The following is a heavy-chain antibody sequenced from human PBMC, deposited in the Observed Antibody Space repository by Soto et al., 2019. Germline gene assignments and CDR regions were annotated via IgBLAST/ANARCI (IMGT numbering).Heavy chain of an antibody. CDR2: TYYRSKWYN. V-gene: IGHV6-1*01. J-gene: IGHJ6*02. D-gene: IGHD2-15*01. CDR3: AREPVVAAPGCYYYYGMDV. Sequence: SQTLSLTCAISGDSVSSNSAAWNWIRQSPSRGLEWLGRTYYRSKWYNDYAVSVKSRITINPDTSKNQFSLQLNSVTPEDTAVYYCAREPVVAAPGCYYYYGMDVWGQGTTVTVSS. CDR1: GDSVSSNSAA.